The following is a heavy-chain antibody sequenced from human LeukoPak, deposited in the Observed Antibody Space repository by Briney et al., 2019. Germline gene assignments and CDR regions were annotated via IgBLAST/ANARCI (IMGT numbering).Heavy chain of an antibody. CDR3: ARSSGSYPLDY. D-gene: IGHD1-26*01. CDR1: GFTFSSYA. J-gene: IGHJ4*02. Sequence: GGSLRLSCAASGFTFSSYAMHWVRQAPGKGLEYVSAISSNGGSTYYANSVKGRFTISRDNSKNMLYLQMGSLRAEDMAVYYCARSSGSYPLDYWGQGTLVTVSS. V-gene: IGHV3-64*01. CDR2: ISSNGGST.